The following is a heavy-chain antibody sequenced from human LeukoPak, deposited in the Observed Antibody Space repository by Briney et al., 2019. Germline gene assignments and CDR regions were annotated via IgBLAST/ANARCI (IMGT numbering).Heavy chain of an antibody. Sequence: GGSLRLSCAASGFTFNIHGMNWVRQAPGKGLEWISYISNSGNTKYYADSVKGRFSISRDNANNSVYLQMNNLRAEDTAVYYCAAVIDYWGQGTLVTVSS. V-gene: IGHV3-48*03. J-gene: IGHJ4*02. CDR3: AAVIDY. CDR1: GFTFNIHG. CDR2: ISNSGNTK.